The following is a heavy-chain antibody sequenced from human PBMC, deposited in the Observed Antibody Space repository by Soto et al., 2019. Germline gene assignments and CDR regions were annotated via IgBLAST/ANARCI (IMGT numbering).Heavy chain of an antibody. J-gene: IGHJ4*02. D-gene: IGHD1-20*01. CDR1: GGTFSSYA. CDR2: IIPIFGTA. Sequence: GASVKVSCKASGGTFSSYAISWVRQAPGQGLEWMGGIIPIFGTANYAQKFQGRVTITADESTSTAYMELSSLRSEDTAVYYCARSNWNDAAFDYWGQGTLVTVSS. CDR3: ARSNWNDAAFDY. V-gene: IGHV1-69*13.